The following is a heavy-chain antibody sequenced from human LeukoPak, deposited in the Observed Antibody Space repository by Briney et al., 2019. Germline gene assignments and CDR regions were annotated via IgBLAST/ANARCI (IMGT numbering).Heavy chain of an antibody. Sequence: GSLRLSCAASGFTSSNYAMNWVRQAPGKGLEWVANIKQDGSEKYYVDSVKGRFTISRDNAKNSLYLQMNSLRAEDTAVYYCAREEGTYYDILTGNYYFDYWGQGTLVTVSS. CDR3: AREEGTYYDILTGNYYFDY. CDR1: GFTSSNYA. CDR2: IKQDGSEK. V-gene: IGHV3-7*01. J-gene: IGHJ4*02. D-gene: IGHD3-9*01.